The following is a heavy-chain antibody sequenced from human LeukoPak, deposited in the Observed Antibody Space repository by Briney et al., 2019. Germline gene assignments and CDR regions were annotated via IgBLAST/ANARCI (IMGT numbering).Heavy chain of an antibody. J-gene: IGHJ4*02. CDR3: ARDSYYDGDY. Sequence: PSETLSLTCTVSGGSISSSSYYWGWIRQPPGKGLEWIGSIYYSGSTYYNPSLKSRVTISVDTSKNQFSLKLSSVTAADTAVYYCARDSYYDGDYWGQGTLVTVSS. CDR2: IYYSGST. CDR1: GGSISSSSYY. D-gene: IGHD3-22*01. V-gene: IGHV4-39*07.